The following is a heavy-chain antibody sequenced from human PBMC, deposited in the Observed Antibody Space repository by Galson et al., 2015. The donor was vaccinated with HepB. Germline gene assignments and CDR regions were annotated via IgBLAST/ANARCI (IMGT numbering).Heavy chain of an antibody. CDR2: IYNSGNT. CDR1: GGSISTRNNN. D-gene: IGHD6-6*01. Sequence: SETLSLTCTVSGGSISTRNNNWGWIRQPPGTGLEWIGSIYNSGNTYYNPSLKGRVTISIDTSKNQVSLKLTSVPAADTSVYYCARHQEAIAARLFILAFDIWGPGTTVPVSS. V-gene: IGHV4-39*01. J-gene: IGHJ3*02. CDR3: ARHQEAIAARLFILAFDI.